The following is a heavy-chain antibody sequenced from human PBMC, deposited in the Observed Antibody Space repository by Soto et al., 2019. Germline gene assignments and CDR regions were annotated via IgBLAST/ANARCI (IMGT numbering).Heavy chain of an antibody. CDR2: INSAGDST. CDR3: ASGPTSGGWIDY. V-gene: IGHV3-74*01. Sequence: EVQLVESGGGSVQPGGSLRLSCAASGFALNNYWMHWVRQAPGQVLVWVSRINSAGDSTIYADSVKGRFTISTDIAKNTLYLQMNSLRVEDTVVYYCASGPTSGGWIDYWGQGTLVTVSS. J-gene: IGHJ4*02. CDR1: GFALNNYW. D-gene: IGHD6-19*01.